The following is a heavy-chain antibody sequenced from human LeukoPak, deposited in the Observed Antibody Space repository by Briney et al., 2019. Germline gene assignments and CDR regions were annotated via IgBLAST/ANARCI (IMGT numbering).Heavy chain of an antibody. CDR2: INPSGGST. D-gene: IGHD5-12*01. CDR1: GYTFTNYY. CDR3: ARSLRSNWSDP. V-gene: IGHV1-46*01. Sequence: ASVKVSCKASGYTFTNYYIHWVRQAPGQGLEWMGIINPSGGSTTYAQKFQGRVTMTRDTSTSTVYMELSSLRSEDTAVYYCARSLRSNWSDPWGQGTLVTVSS. J-gene: IGHJ5*02.